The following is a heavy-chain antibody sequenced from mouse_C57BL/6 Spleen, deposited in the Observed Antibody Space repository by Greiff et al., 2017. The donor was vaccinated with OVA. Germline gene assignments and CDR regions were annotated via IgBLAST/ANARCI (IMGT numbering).Heavy chain of an antibody. CDR2: IHPNSGST. J-gene: IGHJ2*01. CDR3: ARGGFYYYGFDY. Sequence: QVQLKQPGAELVKPGASVKLSCKASGYTFTSYWMHWVKQRPGQGLEWIGMIHPNSGSTNYNEKFKSKATLTVDKSSSTAYMQLSSLTSEDSAVYYCARGGFYYYGFDYWGQGTTLTVSS. CDR1: GYTFTSYW. V-gene: IGHV1-64*01. D-gene: IGHD1-1*01.